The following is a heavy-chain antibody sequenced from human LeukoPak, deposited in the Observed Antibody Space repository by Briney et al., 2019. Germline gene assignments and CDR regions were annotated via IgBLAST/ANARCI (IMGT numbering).Heavy chain of an antibody. J-gene: IGHJ4*02. CDR2: IWYDGSNK. Sequence: PGGSLRLSCAASGFTFSSYGMHWVRQAPRKGLEWVAVIWYDGSNKYYADSVKGRFTISRDNSKNTLYLQMNSLRAEDTAVYYCAKDDGSASYPDYWGQGTLVTVSS. CDR1: GFTFSSYG. CDR3: AKDDGSASYPDY. D-gene: IGHD3-10*01. V-gene: IGHV3-33*06.